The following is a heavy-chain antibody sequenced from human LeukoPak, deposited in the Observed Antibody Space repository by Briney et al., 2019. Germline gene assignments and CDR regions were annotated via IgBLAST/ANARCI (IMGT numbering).Heavy chain of an antibody. V-gene: IGHV4-34*01. CDR3: ARGPSTYYYDSSGYYDY. Sequence: SETLSLTCAVYGGSFCGYYWSWIRQPPGKGLEWIGEINHSGSTNYNPSLKSRVTISVDTSKNQFSLKLSSVTAADTAVYYCARGPSTYYYDSSGYYDYWGQGTLVTVSS. CDR1: GGSFCGYY. J-gene: IGHJ4*02. CDR2: INHSGST. D-gene: IGHD3-22*01.